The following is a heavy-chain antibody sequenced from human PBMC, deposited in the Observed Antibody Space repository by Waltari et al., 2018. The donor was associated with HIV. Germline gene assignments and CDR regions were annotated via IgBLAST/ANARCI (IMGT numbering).Heavy chain of an antibody. J-gene: IGHJ4*02. V-gene: IGHV3-15*01. CDR3: TTGSSGAEDY. CDR1: GLHFKKYW. CDR2: IKSKQSGGTV. D-gene: IGHD3-22*01. Sequence: EVQLVESGGGLVKPGESLRVPGAASGLHFKKYWMSWFRQAPEKGLEWVGRIKSKQSGGTVDYAAPVKGRFTISRDDSKNMMYLQMDSLESEDTAVYYCTTGSSGAEDYWGQGTLVTVSS.